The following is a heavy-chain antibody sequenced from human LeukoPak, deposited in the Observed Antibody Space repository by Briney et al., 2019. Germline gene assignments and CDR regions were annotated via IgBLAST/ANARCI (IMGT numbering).Heavy chain of an antibody. D-gene: IGHD3-10*01. CDR3: AKDPQYGSGSYG. J-gene: IGHJ4*02. CDR2: ISGSGGST. V-gene: IGHV3-23*01. CDR1: GFTFSSYA. Sequence: GGSLRLSCAASGFTFSSYAMSWVRQAPGKGLEWVSAISGSGGSTYYADSVKGRFTISRDNSKNTLYLRMNSLGAEDTAVYYWAKDPQYGSGSYGWGQGTLVTGSS.